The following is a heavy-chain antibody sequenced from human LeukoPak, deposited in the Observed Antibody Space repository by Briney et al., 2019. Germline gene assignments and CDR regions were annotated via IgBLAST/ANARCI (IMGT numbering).Heavy chain of an antibody. D-gene: IGHD3-22*01. CDR3: ARETYYYDSSGYS. CDR2: IYTSGSN. J-gene: IGHJ4*02. Sequence: SETLSLTCTVSGGSIGSGSYYWRWIRQPAGKGLEWIGRIYTSGSNNYNPSVKSRVTISVDTSKNQFSLKLSSVTAADTAVYYCARETYYYDSSGYSWGQGTLVTVSS. CDR1: GGSIGSGSYY. V-gene: IGHV4-61*02.